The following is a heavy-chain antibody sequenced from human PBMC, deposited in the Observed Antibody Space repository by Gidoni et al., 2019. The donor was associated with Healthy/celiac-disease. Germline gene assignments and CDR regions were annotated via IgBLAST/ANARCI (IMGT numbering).Heavy chain of an antibody. Sequence: QVQLQESGPGLVKPSETLSLTCTVSGGSISSYSWSWIRQPPGKGLEWIGYIYYSGSTNYNPSLKSRVTISVDTSKNQFSLKLSSVTAADTAVYYCAGGKYYYGSGSYYPTLFDYWGQGTLVTVSS. CDR1: GGSISSYS. J-gene: IGHJ4*02. CDR2: IYYSGST. V-gene: IGHV4-59*08. D-gene: IGHD3-10*01. CDR3: AGGKYYYGSGSYYPTLFDY.